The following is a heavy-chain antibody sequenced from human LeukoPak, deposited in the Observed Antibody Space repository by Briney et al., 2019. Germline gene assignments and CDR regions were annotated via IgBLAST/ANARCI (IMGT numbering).Heavy chain of an antibody. CDR2: ISSSSSYI. Sequence: PGGSLRLSCAASGFTFSSYSMNWVRQAPGKGLEWVSSISSSSSYIYYADSVKGRFTISRDNAKNSLYLQMNSLRAEDTAVYYCARGLGYGKFHFDYWGQGTLVTVSS. CDR3: ARGLGYGKFHFDY. CDR1: GFTFSSYS. J-gene: IGHJ4*02. V-gene: IGHV3-21*01. D-gene: IGHD5-18*01.